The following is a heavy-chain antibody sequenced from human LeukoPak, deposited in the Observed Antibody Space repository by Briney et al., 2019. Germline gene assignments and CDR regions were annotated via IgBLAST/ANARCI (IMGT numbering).Heavy chain of an antibody. CDR1: GFTFDDYG. CDR2: INWNGGST. Sequence: GSLRLSCAASGFTFDDYGMTWVRQTPGKGLEWVSGINWNGGSTGYADSVKGRFTISRDNAKNSLYLQMNSLRAEDTALYYCARSGNWNHGDHWGQGTLVTVSS. CDR3: ARSGNWNHGDH. V-gene: IGHV3-20*04. D-gene: IGHD1-14*01. J-gene: IGHJ4*02.